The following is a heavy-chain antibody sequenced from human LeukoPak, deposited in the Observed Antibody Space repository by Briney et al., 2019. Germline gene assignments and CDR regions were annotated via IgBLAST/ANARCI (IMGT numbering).Heavy chain of an antibody. CDR1: GFTFRSYW. CDR2: IKQDGSEV. D-gene: IGHD5-12*01. CDR3: ARGPSGYHNT. Sequence: GGSLRLSCAASGFTFRSYWMDWVRQAPGKGLEWVANIKQDGSEVYYVDSVKGRFTISRDNSKNTLYLQMNSLRAEDTAVYYCARGPSGYHNTGGQGTLVTVSS. J-gene: IGHJ4*02. V-gene: IGHV3-7*01.